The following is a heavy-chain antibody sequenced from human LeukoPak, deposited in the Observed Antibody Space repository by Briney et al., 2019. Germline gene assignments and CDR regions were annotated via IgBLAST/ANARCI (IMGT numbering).Heavy chain of an antibody. Sequence: SETLSLTCAVYGGSFSGYYWSWIRQPPGKGLEWIGEINHSGSTNYNPSLKSRVTISVDTSKNQFSLKLSSVTAADTAVYYCASSNRKNQPFDYWGQGTLVSVSS. V-gene: IGHV4-34*01. CDR2: INHSGST. D-gene: IGHD1-14*01. CDR1: GGSFSGYY. CDR3: ASSNRKNQPFDY. J-gene: IGHJ4*02.